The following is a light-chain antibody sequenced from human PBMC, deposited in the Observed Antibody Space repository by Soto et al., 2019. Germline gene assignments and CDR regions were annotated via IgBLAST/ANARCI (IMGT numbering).Light chain of an antibody. CDR1: SNDVGGYDY. Sequence: QSALTQPASVSGSPGQSITISCTGTSNDVGGYDYVTWYQHHPGKAPKLMIYDVSNRPSGISDRFSASKSGNTASLTISGVQAEEEAHYYCSSYTSRATLVFGGGTKVTVL. CDR3: SSYTSRATLV. J-gene: IGLJ2*01. CDR2: DVS. V-gene: IGLV2-14*03.